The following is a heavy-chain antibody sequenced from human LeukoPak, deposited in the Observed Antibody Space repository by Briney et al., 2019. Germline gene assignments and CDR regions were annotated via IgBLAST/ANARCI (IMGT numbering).Heavy chain of an antibody. CDR2: MNPNSGNT. D-gene: IGHD5/OR15-5a*01. Sequence: ASVKVSCKASGYTFTSYDINWARQAPGQGLEWMGWMNPNSGNTGYAQKFQGRVSMTRTTSTSTAYMELSSLRSDDTAVYYCARADGSTSDTPTPDYYGMDVGGQGTTVTVSS. V-gene: IGHV1-8*01. CDR3: ARADGSTSDTPTPDYYGMDV. J-gene: IGHJ6*02. CDR1: GYTFTSYD.